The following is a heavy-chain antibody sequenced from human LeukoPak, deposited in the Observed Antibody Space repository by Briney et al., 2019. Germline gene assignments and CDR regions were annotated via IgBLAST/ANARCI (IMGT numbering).Heavy chain of an antibody. CDR2: LYYCGIP. CDR3: ARVRALSYYDSSGDLYYFEY. Sequence: SETLSLTCTLSGLYISSYYWSWLRQPPGKGLEWIGFLYYCGIPHHNTSLKGRVTISVDTSNNHFSLRLSSVTAADTAVYYCARVRALSYYDSSGDLYYFEYWGQGTLVTVSS. D-gene: IGHD3-22*01. V-gene: IGHV4-59*01. CDR1: GLYISSYY. J-gene: IGHJ4*02.